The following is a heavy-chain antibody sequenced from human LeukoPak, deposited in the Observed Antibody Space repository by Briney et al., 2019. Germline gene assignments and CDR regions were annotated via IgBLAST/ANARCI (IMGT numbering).Heavy chain of an antibody. Sequence: PGGSLRLSCVASGFTFSRYWMHWVRQAPGKGLVWVSRINSDGRSTSYADSVKGRFTISRDNAKNTLYLQMNSLRAEDTAVYYCARDYRGDLRSYHPEYYFDYWGQGTLVTISS. CDR3: ARDYRGDLRSYHPEYYFDY. D-gene: IGHD3-10*01. CDR2: INSDGRST. V-gene: IGHV3-74*01. CDR1: GFTFSRYW. J-gene: IGHJ4*02.